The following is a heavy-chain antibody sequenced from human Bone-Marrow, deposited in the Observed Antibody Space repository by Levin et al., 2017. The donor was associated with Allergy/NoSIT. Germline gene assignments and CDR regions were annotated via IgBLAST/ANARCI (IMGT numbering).Heavy chain of an antibody. CDR2: IYSGGST. Sequence: GGSLRLSCAASGFTVSSNYMSWVRQAPGKGLEWVSVIYSGGSTYYADSVKGRFTISRDNSKNTLYLQMNSLRAEDTAVYYCAREKRDILTGYYDAFDIWGQGTMVTVSS. D-gene: IGHD3-9*01. CDR1: GFTVSSNY. V-gene: IGHV3-53*01. J-gene: IGHJ3*02. CDR3: AREKRDILTGYYDAFDI.